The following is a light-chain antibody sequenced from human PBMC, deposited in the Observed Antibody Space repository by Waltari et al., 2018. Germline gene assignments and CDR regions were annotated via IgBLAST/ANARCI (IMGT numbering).Light chain of an antibody. CDR2: RND. J-gene: IGLJ3*02. CDR3: GARDDSVTGPWV. Sequence: QSVLTQPPSASGPPGQTVTIPCPGTPSHVETHYLYLSQQLPGMAPKLLLYRNDQRPSGVPDRFSGSKSETSASLAITGLRAEDEADYYCGARDDSVTGPWVFGGGTRLTVL. CDR1: PSHVETHY. V-gene: IGLV1-47*01.